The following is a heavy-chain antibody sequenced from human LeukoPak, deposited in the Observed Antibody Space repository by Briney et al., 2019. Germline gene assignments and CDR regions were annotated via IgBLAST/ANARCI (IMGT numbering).Heavy chain of an antibody. CDR2: IKSDGSIT. Sequence: PGGSLRLSCAASGFTFSGYWMHWVRQAPGKGLVWVSRIKSDGSITSYADSVKGRVTISRDNAKNTLYLQMNSLRAEDTAVYYCARSDWFDPWGQGTLAIVSS. CDR3: ARSDWFDP. D-gene: IGHD2-21*01. V-gene: IGHV3-74*01. J-gene: IGHJ5*02. CDR1: GFTFSGYW.